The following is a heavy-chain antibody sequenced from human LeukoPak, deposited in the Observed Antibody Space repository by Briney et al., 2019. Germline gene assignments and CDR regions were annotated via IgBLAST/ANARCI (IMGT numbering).Heavy chain of an antibody. V-gene: IGHV3-30-3*01. CDR1: GFTFSSYA. D-gene: IGHD2-15*01. Sequence: GRSLRLSCAASGFTFSSYAMHWVRQAPGKGLEWVAVISYDGSNKYYADSVEGRFTISRDNSKNTLYLQMNNLGAEDTAVYYCAKVTSAGSCYQSDYWGQGTLVTVSS. CDR3: AKVTSAGSCYQSDY. CDR2: ISYDGSNK. J-gene: IGHJ4*02.